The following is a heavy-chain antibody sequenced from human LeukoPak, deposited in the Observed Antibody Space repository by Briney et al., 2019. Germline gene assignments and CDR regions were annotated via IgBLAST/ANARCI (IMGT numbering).Heavy chain of an antibody. D-gene: IGHD5-24*01. CDR2: STSRATGYIT. J-gene: IGHJ4*02. Sequence: GGSLRLSCTASGFTFSDHYMDWGRLTPRRRLVWIARSTSRATGYITQYAASARGRFTISRDESKNSLLLQMSSLTAEDTAVYYCVRGYNGSDSWGQGTLVTVSP. V-gene: IGHV3-72*01. CDR1: GFTFSDHY. CDR3: VRGYNGSDS.